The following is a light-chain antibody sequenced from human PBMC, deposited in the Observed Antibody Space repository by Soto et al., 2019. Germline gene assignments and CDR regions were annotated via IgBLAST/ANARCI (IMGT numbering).Light chain of an antibody. CDR3: QQAFSAEWT. CDR2: TSF. V-gene: IGKV1-39*01. CDR1: QSIGTF. J-gene: IGKJ1*01. Sequence: IQMTQSPSSLSASVGDRVSITCLASQSIGTFLNWYQQKPVEAPNLLIHTSFSLYSGVPSRFSGSGSGTDFTLTISSLQPEDFATYFCQQAFSAEWTFGQGTKVDI.